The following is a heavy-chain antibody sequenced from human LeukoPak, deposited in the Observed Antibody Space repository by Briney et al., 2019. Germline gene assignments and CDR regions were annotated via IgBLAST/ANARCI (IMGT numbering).Heavy chain of an antibody. V-gene: IGHV3-72*01. J-gene: IGHJ4*02. D-gene: IGHD3-10*01. CDR2: CRNKANSYTT. CDR1: GFTFSDHY. CDR3: AGEAGSYGPVVY. Sequence: GGSLRLSCAASGFTFSDHYMGWVRQAPGKGLEWVGRCRNKANSYTTEYAASVEGRFTISRDDSKNSLYLQMNSLKAEDTAVYYCAGEAGSYGPVVYWGQGTLVTVSS.